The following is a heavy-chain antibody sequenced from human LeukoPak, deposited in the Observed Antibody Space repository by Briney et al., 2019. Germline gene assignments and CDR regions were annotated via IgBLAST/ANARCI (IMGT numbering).Heavy chain of an antibody. CDR3: ARHHPVSDAFDI. CDR1: GGSISSSNYY. J-gene: IGHJ3*02. CDR2: IYNSGST. V-gene: IGHV4-39*01. Sequence: PSETLSLTCTVSGGSISSSNYYWGWIRQPPGKGLEWIGSIYNSGSTYYNPSLKRRATISVDTSKNQFSLNLSSVTAADTAVYYCARHHPVSDAFDIWGQGTMVTVSS.